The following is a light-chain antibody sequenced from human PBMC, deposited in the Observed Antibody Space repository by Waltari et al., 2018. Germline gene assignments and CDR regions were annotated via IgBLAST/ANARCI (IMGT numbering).Light chain of an antibody. V-gene: IGKV1-39*01. CDR1: QSIANY. J-gene: IGKJ4*01. CDR2: APS. Sequence: DVQMTQSPSSLSASVGDRVTITCRASQSIANYLNWYQPTPGKVPKLLIYAPSSLHSGVPSRCSGSGSGTEFTLTITNLQPEEFATYYCQQSYTTLTFGGGTKVE. CDR3: QQSYTTLT.